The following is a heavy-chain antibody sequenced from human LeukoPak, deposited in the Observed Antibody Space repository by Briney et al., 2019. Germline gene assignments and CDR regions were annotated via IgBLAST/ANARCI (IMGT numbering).Heavy chain of an antibody. CDR2: FYPTGT. CDR1: GVSITSGNYY. J-gene: IGHJ6*03. D-gene: IGHD1-26*01. CDR3: ARGGSGSYSTWGDYYYYMDV. V-gene: IGHV4-61*09. Sequence: SETLSLTCTVSGVSITSGNYYWNWIRQPAGKGLEWIGHFYPTGTNYNPSLKSRVTISADTSKNQVSLQVTSVTAADTAVYYCARGGSGSYSTWGDYYYYMDVWGKGTTVTISS.